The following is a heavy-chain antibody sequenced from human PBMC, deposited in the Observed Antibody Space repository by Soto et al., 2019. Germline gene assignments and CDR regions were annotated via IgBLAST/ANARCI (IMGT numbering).Heavy chain of an antibody. CDR1: GFTFTRYS. CDR2: ISSTTNYI. J-gene: IGHJ4*02. V-gene: IGHV3-21*06. Sequence: GGSLTLSCAASGFTFTRYSMNWVRQAPGKGLEWVSSISSTTNYIYYGDSMKGRFTISRDNAKNSLYLEMNSLRAEDTAVYYCARESEDLTSNFDYWGQGTLVTVSS. CDR3: ARESEDLTSNFDY.